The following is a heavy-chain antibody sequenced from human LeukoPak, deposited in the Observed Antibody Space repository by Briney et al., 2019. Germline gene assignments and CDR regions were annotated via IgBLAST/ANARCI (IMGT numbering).Heavy chain of an antibody. CDR3: GRDQMTRSWYFDL. D-gene: IGHD5-24*01. CDR1: GGSISSSHW. Sequence: SETLSLTCTVSGGSISSSHWWTWVRQPPGKGLEWIGEIFHSGSTDYNPSLKGRVTISIDKSENQFSLKLNFVTAADTAVYYCGRDQMTRSWYFDLWGRGALVTVSS. V-gene: IGHV4-4*02. J-gene: IGHJ2*01. CDR2: IFHSGST.